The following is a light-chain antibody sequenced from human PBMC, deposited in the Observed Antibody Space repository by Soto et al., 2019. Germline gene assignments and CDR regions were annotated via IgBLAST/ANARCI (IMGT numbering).Light chain of an antibody. CDR3: SSYSSSSTDV. V-gene: IGLV2-14*01. CDR2: DVS. CDR1: SSDVGGYNY. Sequence: QSALTQPASVSGSPGQSITISCTGTSSDVGGYNYVSWYQQHPGKAPKLMIYDVSYRPSGVSNRFSASKSGSTASLIISGLQAEDEADYYCSSYSSSSTDVFGTGTKLTVL. J-gene: IGLJ1*01.